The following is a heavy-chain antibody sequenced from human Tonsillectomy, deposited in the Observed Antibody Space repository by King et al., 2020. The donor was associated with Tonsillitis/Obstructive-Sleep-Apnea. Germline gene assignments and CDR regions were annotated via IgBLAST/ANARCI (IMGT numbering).Heavy chain of an antibody. Sequence: VQLVESGGGLIQPGGSLRLSCAASGFSVSYNYMSWVRQAPGKGLEWVATIYTADRTDYADSVRGRFNISRDNSKNTLFLQMNSLSAGDTAMYYCAGDPTSVTAWGFWGQGTLVTVAS. V-gene: IGHV3-53*01. CDR2: IYTADRT. D-gene: IGHD4-17*01. CDR3: AGDPTSVTAWGF. CDR1: GFSVSYNY. J-gene: IGHJ4*02.